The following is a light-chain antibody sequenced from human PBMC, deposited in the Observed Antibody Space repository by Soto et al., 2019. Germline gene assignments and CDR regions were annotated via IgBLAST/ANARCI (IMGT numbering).Light chain of an antibody. Sequence: DIQMTQSPSSLSASVGDRVTITCRASQSISSYLNWYQQKPVKAPKLLIYAASSLQSGVPSRFSGCGSGTDFTLTISSLQPEDFATYYCQQSYSTPITFGQGTRLQIK. CDR2: AAS. CDR3: QQSYSTPIT. J-gene: IGKJ5*01. CDR1: QSISSY. V-gene: IGKV1-39*01.